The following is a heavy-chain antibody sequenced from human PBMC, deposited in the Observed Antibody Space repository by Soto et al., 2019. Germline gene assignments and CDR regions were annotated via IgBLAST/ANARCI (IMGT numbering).Heavy chain of an antibody. J-gene: IGHJ6*03. CDR1: GYTLTELS. CDR3: ATGGPPHSSSDYYYYMDV. CDR2: FDPEDGET. D-gene: IGHD6-6*01. Sequence: ASVKVSCKVSGYTLTELSMHWVRQARGKGLEWMGGFDPEDGETIYAQKFQGRVTMTEDTSTDTAYMELSSLRSEDTAVYYCATGGPPHSSSDYYYYMDVWGKGTTVTVSS. V-gene: IGHV1-24*01.